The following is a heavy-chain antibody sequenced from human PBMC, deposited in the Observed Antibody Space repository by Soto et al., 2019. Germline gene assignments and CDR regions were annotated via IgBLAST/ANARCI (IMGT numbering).Heavy chain of an antibody. CDR2: IYYSGST. J-gene: IGHJ4*02. D-gene: IGHD2-2*01. V-gene: IGHV4-39*01. CDR3: ARPAVSATMTYYFDY. CDR1: GGSISSSPYY. Sequence: SETLSLTCTVSGGSISSSPYYWGWIRQPPGKGLEWIGSIYYSGSTYYNPSLKSRVTISVDTSKNQFSLRLSSVTAADTAVYYCARPAVSATMTYYFDYWGQGTVVTVSS.